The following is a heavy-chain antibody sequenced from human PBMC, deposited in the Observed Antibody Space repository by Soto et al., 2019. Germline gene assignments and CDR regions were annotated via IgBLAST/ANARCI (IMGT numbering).Heavy chain of an antibody. J-gene: IGHJ4*02. CDR3: AKVSGYYYDSSGYYGDY. Sequence: LRLSCAASGFTFSSYAMSWVRQAPGKGLEWVSAISGSGGSTYYAASVKGRFTISRDNSQNTLYLQMNSLRAEDTAVYYCAKVSGYYYDSSGYYGDYWGQGTLVTVSS. V-gene: IGHV3-23*01. D-gene: IGHD3-22*01. CDR1: GFTFSSYA. CDR2: ISGSGGST.